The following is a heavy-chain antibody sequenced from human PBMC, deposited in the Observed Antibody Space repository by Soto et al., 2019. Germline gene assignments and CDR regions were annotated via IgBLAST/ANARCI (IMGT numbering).Heavy chain of an antibody. CDR3: ARDRKALISSGWYDY. J-gene: IGHJ4*02. CDR1: GYTFTSYA. V-gene: IGHV1-3*01. Sequence: ASVKVSCKASGYTFTSYAMHWVRQAPGQRLEWMGWINAGNGNTKYSQKFQGRVTITRDTSASTAYMELSSLRSEDTAVYYCARDRKALISSGWYDYWGQGTLVTVSS. CDR2: INAGNGNT. D-gene: IGHD6-19*01.